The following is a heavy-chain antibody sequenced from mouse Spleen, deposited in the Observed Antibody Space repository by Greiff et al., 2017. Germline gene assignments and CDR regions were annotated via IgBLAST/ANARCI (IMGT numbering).Heavy chain of an antibody. CDR3: ARDNYYDY. Sequence: EVNVVESGGDLVKPGGSLKLSCAASGFTFSSYGMSWVRQTPDKRLEWVATISSGGSYTYYPDSVKGRFTISRDNAKNTLYLQMSSLKSEDTAMYYCARDNYYDYWGQGTTLTVSS. CDR1: GFTFSSYG. V-gene: IGHV5-6*01. CDR2: ISSGGSYT. J-gene: IGHJ2*01.